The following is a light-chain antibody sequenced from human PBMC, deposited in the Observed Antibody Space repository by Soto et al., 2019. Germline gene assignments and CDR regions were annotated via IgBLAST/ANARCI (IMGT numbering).Light chain of an antibody. CDR2: DAS. CDR3: HQYMSYT. Sequence: IHMTQSPSTLSASVGERVTTTCLHTPTLSSWFAWYEQNTGEAPKLLIYDASSLESGAPSRCSGSGSGTEFTLTIRRLQPDDFATYYRHQYMSYTFGQGTKVDIK. J-gene: IGKJ1*01. CDR1: PTLSSW. V-gene: IGKV1-5*01.